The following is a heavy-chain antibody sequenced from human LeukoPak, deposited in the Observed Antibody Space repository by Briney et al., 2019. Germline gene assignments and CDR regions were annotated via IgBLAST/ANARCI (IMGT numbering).Heavy chain of an antibody. V-gene: IGHV1-3*01. Sequence: VASVKVSCKASGYTFTSYAMHWVRQAPGQRLEWMGWINAGNGNTKYSQKFQGRVTITRDTSASTAYMELSSLRSEDTAVYYCARAKPYGGSYSLEIDYWGQGTLVTVSS. J-gene: IGHJ4*02. CDR2: INAGNGNT. D-gene: IGHD1-26*01. CDR1: GYTFTSYA. CDR3: ARAKPYGGSYSLEIDY.